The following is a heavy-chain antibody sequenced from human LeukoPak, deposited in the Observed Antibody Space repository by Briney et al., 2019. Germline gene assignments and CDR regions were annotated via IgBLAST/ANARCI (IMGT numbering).Heavy chain of an antibody. CDR2: IYPGDSDT. CDR1: GYSFTSYC. J-gene: IGHJ4*02. V-gene: IGHV5-51*01. CDR3: ARRHSTSWHSDY. D-gene: IGHD6-13*01. Sequence: KISXKGSGYSFTSYCIGWVRQMPGKGLEWMGIIYPGDSDTRYSPSFQGHVTISAEKSTSTAPLQWSTLKASDSAMYYCARRHSTSWHSDYWGQASMVTVSS.